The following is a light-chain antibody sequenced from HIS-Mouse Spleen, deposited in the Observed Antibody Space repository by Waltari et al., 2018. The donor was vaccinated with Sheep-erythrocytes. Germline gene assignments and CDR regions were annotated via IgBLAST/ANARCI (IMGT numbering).Light chain of an antibody. Sequence: QSPLTQPRSVPGSPGQSVTISCTGTSSDVGGYNYLSWYQQHQGKAPKRMIYDVSKRPSGVPDRFSGSKSGNTASLTISGLQAEDEADYCCCSYAGSYNHVFATGTKVTVL. CDR1: SSDVGGYNY. V-gene: IGLV2-11*01. CDR3: CSYAGSYNHV. CDR2: DVS. J-gene: IGLJ1*01.